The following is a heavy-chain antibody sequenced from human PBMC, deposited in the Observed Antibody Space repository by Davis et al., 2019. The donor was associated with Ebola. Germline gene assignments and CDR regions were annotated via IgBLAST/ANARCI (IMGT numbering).Heavy chain of an antibody. V-gene: IGHV1-2*02. CDR1: GYTFTSYG. Sequence: ASVKVSCKASGYTFTSYGISWVRQAPGQGLEWMGWINPNSGGTNYAQKFRGRVTMTRDTSISTAYMELSRLRSDDTAVYYCARPEVGATPRRNSRPGYSLDYWGQGTLVTVSS. D-gene: IGHD1-26*01. J-gene: IGHJ4*02. CDR3: ARPEVGATPRRNSRPGYSLDY. CDR2: INPNSGGT.